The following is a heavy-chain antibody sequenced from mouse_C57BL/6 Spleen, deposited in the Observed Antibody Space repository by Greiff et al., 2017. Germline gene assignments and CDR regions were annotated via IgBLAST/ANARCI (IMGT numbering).Heavy chain of an antibody. CDR3: AKGGWDGYFDY. CDR2: INPNNGGT. J-gene: IGHJ2*01. V-gene: IGHV1-22*01. CDR1: GYTFTDYN. D-gene: IGHD4-1*01. Sequence: VQLQQSGPELVKPGASVKMSCKASGYTFTDYNMHWVKPSHGKSLEWIGYINPNNGGTSYNQKFKGKATLTVNKSSSTDYMELRSLTPENSAVYYCAKGGWDGYFDYWGQGTTLTVSS.